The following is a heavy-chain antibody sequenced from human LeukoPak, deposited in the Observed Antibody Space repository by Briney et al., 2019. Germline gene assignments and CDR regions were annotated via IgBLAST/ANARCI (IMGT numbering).Heavy chain of an antibody. D-gene: IGHD6-19*01. CDR1: GGSISSSSYY. CDR3: ARDGSGWQTRSLPYHLKRRGFDY. CDR2: IYYSGST. J-gene: IGHJ4*02. V-gene: IGHV4-39*02. Sequence: PSETLSLTCTVSGGSISSSSYYWGLIRQPPGKGLEWIGSIYYSGSTYYNPSLKSRVTISVDTSKNQFSLKLSSVTAADTAVYCCARDGSGWQTRSLPYHLKRRGFDYWGQGTLVTVSS.